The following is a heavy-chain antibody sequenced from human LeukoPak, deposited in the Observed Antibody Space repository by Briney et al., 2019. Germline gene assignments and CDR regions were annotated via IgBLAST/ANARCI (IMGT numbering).Heavy chain of an antibody. Sequence: PGGSLRLSCEASGFTFSSYSMNWVRQAPGKGLEWVSSLSSSSSYIYYADSVKGRFTISRDNAKNSLFLQMNSLRAEDTAVYFCARDLTYCGGDCYPYYFDYWGQGTLVTVSS. J-gene: IGHJ4*02. V-gene: IGHV3-21*01. CDR1: GFTFSSYS. CDR3: ARDLTYCGGDCYPYYFDY. D-gene: IGHD2-21*01. CDR2: LSSSSSYI.